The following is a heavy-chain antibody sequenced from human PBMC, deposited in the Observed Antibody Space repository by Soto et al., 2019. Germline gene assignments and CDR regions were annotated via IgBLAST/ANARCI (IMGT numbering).Heavy chain of an antibody. D-gene: IGHD3-16*01. CDR2: IYSGGST. CDR3: AREGPTLFQCLDY. J-gene: IGHJ4*02. V-gene: IGHV3-53*01. Sequence: EVQLVESGGGLIQPGGSLRLSCAASGFTVSSNYMSWVRQAPGKGLEWVSVIYSGGSTYYADSVKGRFTISRDNSKNTLYLQMNSLRAEDTAVYYCAREGPTLFQCLDYWGQGTLVTVSS. CDR1: GFTVSSNY.